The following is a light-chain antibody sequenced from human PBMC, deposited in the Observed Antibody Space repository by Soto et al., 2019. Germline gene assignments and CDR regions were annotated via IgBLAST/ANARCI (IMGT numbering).Light chain of an antibody. V-gene: IGLV2-14*03. J-gene: IGLJ2*01. CDR3: SSYTSCSTRI. CDR2: DVS. Sequence: QSALTQPASVSGSPGQSITISCTGTSRDVGRYNYVSWYQQHPGKAPKLMIYDVSDRPSGVSNRFSGSKSGNTASLTISGLQAEDEADYYCSSYTSCSTRIFGGGTKLTVL. CDR1: SRDVGRYNY.